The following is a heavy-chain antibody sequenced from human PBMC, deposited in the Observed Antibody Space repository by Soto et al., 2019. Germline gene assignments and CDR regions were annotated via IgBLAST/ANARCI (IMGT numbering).Heavy chain of an antibody. D-gene: IGHD3-22*01. CDR2: ISGSGGST. CDR3: AKDQRDYYDSSGYGFQFDY. V-gene: IGHV3-23*01. CDR1: GFTFSSHA. J-gene: IGHJ4*02. Sequence: VGSLRLSCAASGFTFSSHAMSWVRQAPGKGLEWVSAISGSGGSTYYADSVKGRFTISRDNSKNTLYLQMNSLRAEDTAVYYCAKDQRDYYDSSGYGFQFDYWGQGTLVTVSS.